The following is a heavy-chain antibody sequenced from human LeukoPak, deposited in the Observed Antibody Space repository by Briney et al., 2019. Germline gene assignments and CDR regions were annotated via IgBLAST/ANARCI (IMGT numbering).Heavy chain of an antibody. D-gene: IGHD5-12*01. Sequence: GGSLRLSCAASGFTFSSYAMSWIRQAPGKGLEWVSAISGSGYSTYYADSVKGRFTISRDNSKNTLYLQMNSLRAEDTAVYYCAKGAGYSGYDYPDYWGQGTLVTVSS. CDR1: GFTFSSYA. CDR2: ISGSGYST. J-gene: IGHJ4*02. CDR3: AKGAGYSGYDYPDY. V-gene: IGHV3-23*01.